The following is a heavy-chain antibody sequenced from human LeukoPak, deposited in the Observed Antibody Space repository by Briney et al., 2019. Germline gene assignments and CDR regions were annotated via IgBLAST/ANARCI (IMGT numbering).Heavy chain of an antibody. CDR3: AKWELYSGFYYIDY. D-gene: IGHD1-26*01. CDR2: IKPDGSLI. Sequence: GGSLRLSCAASGFTFSSYLMTWVRQGPGKGLEWVANIKPDGSLIYYVDSVKGRFTISRDNAKNSLYLQMNSLRAEDTAVYYCAKWELYSGFYYIDYWGQGTLATVSS. CDR1: GFTFSSYL. J-gene: IGHJ4*02. V-gene: IGHV3-7*01.